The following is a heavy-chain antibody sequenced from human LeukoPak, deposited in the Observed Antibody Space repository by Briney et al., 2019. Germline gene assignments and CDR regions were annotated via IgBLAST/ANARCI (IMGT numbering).Heavy chain of an antibody. V-gene: IGHV4-39*07. CDR3: ARNLIPEQLVLNF. D-gene: IGHD6-13*01. CDR2: IYYTGST. J-gene: IGHJ4*02. Sequence: SETLSLTCTVSGGSISSSSYYWGWIRQPPGKGLEWIGSIYYTGSTNYNPSLKSRVTMSVDTSKNQFSLNLKSVTPEDTAVYYCARNLIPEQLVLNFWGQGTLVTVSS. CDR1: GGSISSSSYY.